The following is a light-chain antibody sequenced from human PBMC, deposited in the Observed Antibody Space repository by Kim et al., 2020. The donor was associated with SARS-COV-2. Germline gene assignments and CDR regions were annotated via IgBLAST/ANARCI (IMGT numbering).Light chain of an antibody. CDR1: QDISTY. V-gene: IGKV1-16*01. Sequence: ASVGDRVTITCRASQDISTYVAWFQQKPGQAPKSLIYSASSLQTGVPARFSGSGHGTEFTLTISSLQPEDFATYHCQHYSTYPYSFGQGTKLEI. J-gene: IGKJ2*03. CDR3: QHYSTYPYS. CDR2: SAS.